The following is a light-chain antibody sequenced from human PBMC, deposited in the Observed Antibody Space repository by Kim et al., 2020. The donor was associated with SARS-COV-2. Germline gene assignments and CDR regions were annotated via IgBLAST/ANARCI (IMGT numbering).Light chain of an antibody. V-gene: IGLV2-14*03. CDR2: DVN. CDR3: CSYASGVTRV. Sequence: QSLPKSSTGTSCDVGASDYVSCYQQHPGTPPQLLIFDVNHRPSGVFDRFFGSKSGSTAALTISGLQAEDEADYYCCSYASGVTRVFGGGTQLTVL. CDR1: SCDVGASDY. J-gene: IGLJ3*02.